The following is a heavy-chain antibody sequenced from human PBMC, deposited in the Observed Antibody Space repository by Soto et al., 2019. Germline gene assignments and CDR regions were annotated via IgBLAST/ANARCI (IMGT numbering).Heavy chain of an antibody. CDR2: INHSGST. V-gene: IGHV4-34*01. Sequence: QVQLQQWGAGLLKPSETLSLTCAVYGGSFSGYYWSWIRQPPGKGLEWIGEINHSGSTNYNPSLTSRVTISVDTSKNQFTLKLSSVTAADTAVYYCAQRSSTYYFDYWGQGTLVTVSS. D-gene: IGHD6-6*01. CDR1: GGSFSGYY. J-gene: IGHJ4*02. CDR3: AQRSSTYYFDY.